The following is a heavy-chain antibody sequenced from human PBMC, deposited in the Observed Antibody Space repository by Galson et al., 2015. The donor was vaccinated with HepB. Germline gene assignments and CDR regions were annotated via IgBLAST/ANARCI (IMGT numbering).Heavy chain of an antibody. Sequence: SLRLSCAASGFTFSSYDMHWVRQATGKGLEWVSAIGTAGDTYYPGSVRGRFTISRENAKNSLYLQMNSLRAGDTAVYYCARGSPYYDILTGYGGGWFDPWGQGTLVTVSS. J-gene: IGHJ5*02. V-gene: IGHV3-13*04. CDR1: GFTFSSYD. CDR3: ARGSPYYDILTGYGGGWFDP. D-gene: IGHD3-9*01. CDR2: IGTAGDT.